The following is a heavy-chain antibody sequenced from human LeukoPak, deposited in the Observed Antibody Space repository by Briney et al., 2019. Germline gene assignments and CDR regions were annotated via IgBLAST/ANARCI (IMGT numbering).Heavy chain of an antibody. CDR3: ARVELGIGDAFDI. Sequence: GGSLRLSCAASGFTVSSNYMNWVRQAPGKGLEWVSVIYSGGSTDYADSVKGRFTISRDNSKNTLYLQMNSLRAEDTAVYYCARVELGIGDAFDIWGQGTMVTVSS. J-gene: IGHJ3*02. CDR1: GFTVSSNY. V-gene: IGHV3-53*01. CDR2: IYSGGST. D-gene: IGHD7-27*01.